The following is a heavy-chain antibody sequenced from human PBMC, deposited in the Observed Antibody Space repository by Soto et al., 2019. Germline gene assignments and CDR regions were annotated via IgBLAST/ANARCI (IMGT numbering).Heavy chain of an antibody. Sequence: EVQLLESGGGLVQPGGSLRLSCAASGFTFSSYAMSWVRQAPGKGLEWVSGISGSGGSTYYADSVKGRFTISRDNSKNTLYLQMNSLRAEDTAVYYCAKDYGDIYWYFDLWGRGTLVTVSS. J-gene: IGHJ2*01. D-gene: IGHD4-17*01. V-gene: IGHV3-23*01. CDR2: ISGSGGST. CDR3: AKDYGDIYWYFDL. CDR1: GFTFSSYA.